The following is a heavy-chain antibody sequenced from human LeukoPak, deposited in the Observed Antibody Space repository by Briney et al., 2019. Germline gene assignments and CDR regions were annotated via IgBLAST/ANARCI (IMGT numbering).Heavy chain of an antibody. J-gene: IGHJ5*02. CDR3: ARGGQYGDYRSGFDP. Sequence: ASVTVSCKASGYTFTIYGISWVRQAPGQGLEWMGWISAYNGNTNYAQKLQGRVTMTTDTSTSTAYTELRSLRSDDTAVYYCARGGQYGDYRSGFDPWGQGTLVTVSS. CDR2: ISAYNGNT. D-gene: IGHD4-17*01. V-gene: IGHV1-18*01. CDR1: GYTFTIYG.